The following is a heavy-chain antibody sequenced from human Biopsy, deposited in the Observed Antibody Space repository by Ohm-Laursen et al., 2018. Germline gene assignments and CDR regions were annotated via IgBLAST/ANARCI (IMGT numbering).Heavy chain of an antibody. V-gene: IGHV3-33*06. D-gene: IGHD2-8*01. CDR1: GFTLSSYV. CDR2: IWYDGSNK. Sequence: SLRLSCAASGFTLSSYVMHWVRQAPGKGLAWVAAIWYDGSNKNYADSVKGRFTISRDNSKNTLYLQMNSLRGEDTAVYYCAKCMTGGSNYYFHHCGQGTLVTVSS. J-gene: IGHJ4*02. CDR3: AKCMTGGSNYYFHH.